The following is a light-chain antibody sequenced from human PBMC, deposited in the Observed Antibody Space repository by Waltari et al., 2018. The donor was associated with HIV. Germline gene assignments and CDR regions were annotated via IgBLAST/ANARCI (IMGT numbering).Light chain of an antibody. CDR2: RNT. CDR3: AAWDDSLSGVL. Sequence: QSALTQPPSAPGAPGPRVTMSCSRRSPNIGGNYAYWYQHLPGSAPKLLISRNTNRPSGVPGRFSGSKSGTSASLAISGLRSEDEADYYCAAWDDSLSGVLFGGGTKLTVL. J-gene: IGLJ3*02. CDR1: SPNIGGNY. V-gene: IGLV1-47*01.